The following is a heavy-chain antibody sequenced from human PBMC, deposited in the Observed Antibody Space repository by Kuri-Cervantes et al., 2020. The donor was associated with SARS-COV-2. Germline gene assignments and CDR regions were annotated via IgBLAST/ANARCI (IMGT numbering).Heavy chain of an antibody. CDR2: ISYDGSNK. CDR3: ARPPSPLSSGYNDAFDI. V-gene: IGHV3-30*03. D-gene: IGHD3-22*01. Sequence: LSLTCAASGFTFSSYGMHWVRQAPGKGLEWVAVISYDGSNKYYADSVKGRFTISRDNSKNTLYPQMNSLRAEDTAVYYRARPPSPLSSGYNDAFDIWGQGKMVTVSS. J-gene: IGHJ3*02. CDR1: GFTFSSYG.